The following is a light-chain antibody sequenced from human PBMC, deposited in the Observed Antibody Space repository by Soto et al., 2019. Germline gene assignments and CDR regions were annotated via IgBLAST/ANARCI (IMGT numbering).Light chain of an antibody. CDR1: QSVRTY. CDR2: GAS. Sequence: VMTQSPDTLSLSPGESASLSCRASQSVRTYLAWFQQKPGRAPRLLIYGASARAPGVPARFSGRGSGTEFTLTISNLQSEDFAIYYCQQYDNWPPVTFGPGTKVDLK. V-gene: IGKV3-15*01. CDR3: QQYDNWPPVT. J-gene: IGKJ1*01.